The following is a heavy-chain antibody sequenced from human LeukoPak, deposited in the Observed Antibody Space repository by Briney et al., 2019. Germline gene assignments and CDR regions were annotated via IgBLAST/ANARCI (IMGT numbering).Heavy chain of an antibody. V-gene: IGHV3-23*01. Sequence: PGGSLRLSCAASGFTFSSYAMTWVRQAPGKGLEWVSGISGSGGSTYYADSVKGRFTISRDNSKNTPYLQLNSLRAEDTAVYYCAKGRGSSETYYFDYWGQGTLVAVSP. CDR1: GFTFSSYA. J-gene: IGHJ4*02. CDR2: ISGSGGST. CDR3: AKGRGSSETYYFDY. D-gene: IGHD6-6*01.